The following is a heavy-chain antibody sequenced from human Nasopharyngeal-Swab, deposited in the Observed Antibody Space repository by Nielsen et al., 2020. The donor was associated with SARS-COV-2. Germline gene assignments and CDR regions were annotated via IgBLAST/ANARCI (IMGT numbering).Heavy chain of an antibody. J-gene: IGHJ4*02. CDR3: VRELHGGCFDY. CDR2: SNPTGDT. D-gene: IGHD3-10*01. CDR1: GYIFGNYY. Sequence: ASVKVSCKASGYIFGNYYIHWVRQAPGQGLEWLGVSNPTGDTNYAQKFRGRVTMTRDTSASTVYMDLSSLGSEDTAVYYCVRELHGGCFDYWGQGTLITVSS. V-gene: IGHV1-46*01.